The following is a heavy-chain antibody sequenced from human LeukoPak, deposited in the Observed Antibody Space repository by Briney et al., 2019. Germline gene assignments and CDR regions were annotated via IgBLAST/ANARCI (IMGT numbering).Heavy chain of an antibody. CDR2: IYYSGST. J-gene: IGHJ3*02. CDR1: GGSISSGDYY. V-gene: IGHV4-30-4*01. Sequence: SSETLSLTCTVSGGSISSGDYYWSWIRQPPGKGLEWIGYIYYSGSTYYNPSLKSRVTISVDTSKNQFSLKLSSVTAADTAVYYCARGYSSSWFGDAFDIWGQGTMVTVSS. D-gene: IGHD6-13*01. CDR3: ARGYSSSWFGDAFDI.